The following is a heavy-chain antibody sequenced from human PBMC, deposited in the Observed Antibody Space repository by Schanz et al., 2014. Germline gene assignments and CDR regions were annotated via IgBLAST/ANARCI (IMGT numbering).Heavy chain of an antibody. CDR1: GDSISSSHW. CDR3: AGKVGYSGSNLDY. Sequence: QVQLQESGPGLVKPSGTLSLNCAVSGDSISSSHWWSWVRQAPGQGREWIGEIYHSGSANYNPSRRSRVTIAVAKSKSLFSLKVTSMTAADTAVYYCAGKVGYSGSNLDYWGQGSLVTVSS. V-gene: IGHV4-4*02. J-gene: IGHJ4*02. D-gene: IGHD3-10*01. CDR2: IYHSGSA.